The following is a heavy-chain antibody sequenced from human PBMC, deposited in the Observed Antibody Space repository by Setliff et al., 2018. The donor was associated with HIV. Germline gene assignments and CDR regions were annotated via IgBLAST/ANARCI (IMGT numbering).Heavy chain of an antibody. CDR3: VTGVGTSSVDY. D-gene: IGHD3-22*01. J-gene: IGHJ4*02. CDR2: IQTKTQRGTT. Sequence: WIRQPPGKGLEWIGSIQTKTQRGTTDYAAPAKGRFIISRDDSKNTLDLQMNSLRSEDTAVYYCVTGVGTSSVDYWGQGTMVTVSS. V-gene: IGHV3-15*01.